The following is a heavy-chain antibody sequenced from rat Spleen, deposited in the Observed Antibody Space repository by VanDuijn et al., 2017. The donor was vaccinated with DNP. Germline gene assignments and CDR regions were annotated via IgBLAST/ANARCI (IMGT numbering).Heavy chain of an antibody. CDR3: ARQWDYGYNYFDY. J-gene: IGHJ2*01. CDR1: GFSLTSNG. D-gene: IGHD1-9*01. Sequence: QVQLEESGPGLMQPSETLSLTCTVFGFSLTSNGVGWVRQPLGKGLVWMGTIWAGGSTNYNSAVQSRLSISRDTSKSQVFLKMNSLQPEDTGTYYCARQWDYGYNYFDYWGQGVMVTVSS. CDR2: IWAGGST. V-gene: IGHV2-72*01.